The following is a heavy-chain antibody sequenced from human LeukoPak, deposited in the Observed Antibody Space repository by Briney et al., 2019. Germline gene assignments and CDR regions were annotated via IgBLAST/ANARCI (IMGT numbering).Heavy chain of an antibody. CDR2: IYYSGST. D-gene: IGHD6-13*01. V-gene: IGHV4-39*01. CDR3: ARVDRSWQSHDY. CDR1: GGSISSSSYY. Sequence: SETLSLTCTVSGGSISSSSYYWGWIRQPPGKGLEWIGSIYYSGSTYYNPSLKSRVTISVDTSKNQFSLKLSSATAADTAVYYCARVDRSWQSHDYWGQGTLVTVSS. J-gene: IGHJ4*02.